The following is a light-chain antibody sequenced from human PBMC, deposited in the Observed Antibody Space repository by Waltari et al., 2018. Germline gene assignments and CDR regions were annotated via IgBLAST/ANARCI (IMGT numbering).Light chain of an antibody. CDR3: QAWDSSSVV. CDR1: KLGDKY. J-gene: IGLJ2*01. CDR2: QDS. Sequence: LTQPPSASGSPGQSVTITCSGDKLGDKYACWYQQKPGQSPVLVIYQDSKRPSGIPERFSGSNAGNTATLTISGTQAMDEADYYCQAWDSSSVVFGGGTKLTVL. V-gene: IGLV3-1*01.